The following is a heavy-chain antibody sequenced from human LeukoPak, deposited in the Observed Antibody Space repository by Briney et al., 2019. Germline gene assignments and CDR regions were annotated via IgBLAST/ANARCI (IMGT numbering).Heavy chain of an antibody. V-gene: IGHV4-34*01. CDR2: INHSGST. CDR1: GGSLSGYY. J-gene: IGHJ4*02. CDR3: ARARGLLRRHYFDY. Sequence: SETLSPTCAVYGGSLSGYYSSWIRQPPGKGLEWIGEINHSGSTNYNPSLKSRVTISVDTSKNQFSLKLSSVTAAYTAVYYCARARGLLRRHYFDYWGQGTLVTVSS. D-gene: IGHD2-15*01.